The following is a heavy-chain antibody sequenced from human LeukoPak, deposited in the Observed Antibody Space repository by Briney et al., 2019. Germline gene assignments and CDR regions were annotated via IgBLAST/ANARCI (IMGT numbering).Heavy chain of an antibody. V-gene: IGHV3-66*01. CDR1: GYTVSSNY. CDR2: IYSGGST. Sequence: GGVLRLSCAACGYTVSSNYMSWVRQAPGKGLEWVSVIYSGGSTYYADPVKGRFTISRDNSKNTLYLQMNSLRAEDTAVYYCARLYCGGDCYSGPFDYWGQGTLVTVSS. J-gene: IGHJ4*02. CDR3: ARLYCGGDCYSGPFDY. D-gene: IGHD2-21*02.